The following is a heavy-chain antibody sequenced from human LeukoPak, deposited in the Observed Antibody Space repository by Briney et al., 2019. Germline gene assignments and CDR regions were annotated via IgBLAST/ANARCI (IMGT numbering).Heavy chain of an antibody. CDR1: GYTFSSYG. CDR3: ARDLAWGYCDPGHCDSTNWYTEDWLDF. D-gene: IGHD2-2*02. Sequence: ASVTVSCKASGYTFSSYGVSWVRQAAGQGLEWMGWISGYNGNTNYAQKFQGRVTMTTDTSTRTAYMEVRSLRFDDTATYYCARDLAWGYCDPGHCDSTNWYTEDWLDFWGQGTLVSVSS. V-gene: IGHV1-18*01. CDR2: ISGYNGNT. J-gene: IGHJ5*01.